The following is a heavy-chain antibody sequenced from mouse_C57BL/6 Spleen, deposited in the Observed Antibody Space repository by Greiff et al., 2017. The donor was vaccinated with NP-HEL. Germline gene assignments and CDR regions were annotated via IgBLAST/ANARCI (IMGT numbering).Heavy chain of an antibody. D-gene: IGHD2-1*01. J-gene: IGHJ3*01. Sequence: QVQLKQPGAELVMPGASVKLSCKASGYTFTSYWMHWVKQRPGQGLEWIGEIDPSDSYTNYNQKFKGKSTLTVDKSSSTAYMQLSSLTSEDAAVYYCARRGHYCGPQGWFAYWGKGTMVTVSA. CDR3: ARRGHYCGPQGWFAY. V-gene: IGHV1-69*01. CDR2: IDPSDSYT. CDR1: GYTFTSYW.